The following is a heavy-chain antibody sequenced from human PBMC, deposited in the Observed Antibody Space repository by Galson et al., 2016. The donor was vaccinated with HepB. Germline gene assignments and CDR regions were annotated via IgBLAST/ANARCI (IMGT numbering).Heavy chain of an antibody. CDR3: ARAPADWYFDL. J-gene: IGHJ2*01. CDR1: GFTFSRYW. V-gene: IGHV3-74*01. Sequence: SLRLSCAASGFTFSRYWMHWVRQAPGKGLVWVSRTNGDGSSTSYADSVKGRFTISRDNAKNTLYLQMNSLRAGDTAVYYCARAPADWYFDLWGQGTLVTVSS. CDR2: TNGDGSST.